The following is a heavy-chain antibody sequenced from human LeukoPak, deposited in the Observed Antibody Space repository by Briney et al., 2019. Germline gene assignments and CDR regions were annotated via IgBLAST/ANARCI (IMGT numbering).Heavy chain of an antibody. CDR1: GFTFSSYE. J-gene: IGHJ6*02. Sequence: PAGGSLTLSCAASGFTFSSYEMNWVRQAPGKGLEWVSYIASGGGANSFYSESVKGRFTISRDNAKNSLYLHMNSLRAEDTGVYYCARIGTTTRGPAGLDVWGQGTTVTVSS. V-gene: IGHV3-48*03. D-gene: IGHD2/OR15-2a*01. CDR2: IASGGGANS. CDR3: ARIGTTTRGPAGLDV.